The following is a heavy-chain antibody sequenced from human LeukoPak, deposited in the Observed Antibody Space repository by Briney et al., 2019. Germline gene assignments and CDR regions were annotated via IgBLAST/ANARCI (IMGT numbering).Heavy chain of an antibody. D-gene: IGHD3-10*01. J-gene: IGHJ3*02. CDR1: GFTFTSSA. Sequence: GTSVKVSCKASGFTFTSSALQWVRQARGQRLEWIGWIVVGSGNTNYAQKFQERVTITRDMSTSTVYMELSSLRSEDTAVYYCAAAYTYYYGSGSYGWEVFDIWGQGPMVTVSS. CDR3: AAAYTYYYGSGSYGWEVFDI. V-gene: IGHV1-58*01. CDR2: IVVGSGNT.